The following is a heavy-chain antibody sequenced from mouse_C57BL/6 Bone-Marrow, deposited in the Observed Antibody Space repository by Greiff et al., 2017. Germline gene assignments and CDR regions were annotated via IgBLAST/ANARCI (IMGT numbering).Heavy chain of an antibody. CDR1: GYAFSSYW. D-gene: IGHD1-1*02. Sequence: VQLQQSGAELVKPGASVKISCKASGYAFSSYWMYWVKQRPGKGLEWIGQIYPGDGDTNYNGKFKGKATLTADKSSSTAYMQLSSLTSEDSAVYFCARREGGPFDYWGQGTTLTVSS. CDR3: ARREGGPFDY. V-gene: IGHV1-80*01. J-gene: IGHJ2*01. CDR2: IYPGDGDT.